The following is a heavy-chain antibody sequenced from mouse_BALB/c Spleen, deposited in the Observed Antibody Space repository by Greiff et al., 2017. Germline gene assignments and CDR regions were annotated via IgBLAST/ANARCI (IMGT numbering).Heavy chain of an antibody. CDR2: INPSNGRT. CDR3: ARNVIPFDY. CDR1: GYTFTSYW. Sequence: QVQLQQSDAELVKPGASVKLSCKASGYTFTSYWMHWVKQRPGQGLEWIGEINPSNGRTNYNEKFKSKATLTVDKSSSTAYMQLSSLTSEDSAVYYCARNVIPFDYWGQGTTLTVSS. J-gene: IGHJ2*01. V-gene: IGHV1S81*02.